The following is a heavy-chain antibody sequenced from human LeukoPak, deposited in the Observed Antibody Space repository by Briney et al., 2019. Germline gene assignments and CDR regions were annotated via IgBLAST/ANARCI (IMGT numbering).Heavy chain of an antibody. CDR2: IRQDASQE. CDR1: GFTFSSYW. J-gene: IGHJ4*02. Sequence: GGSLRLSCAASGFTFSSYWMSWVRQAPGKGPEWVAHIRQDASQEYHVDSVKGRFTISRDNAKNSLYLQMNSLRAEDTAVYYCARGVVYPAWSGPHWSDYWGQGALVTVSS. CDR3: ARGVVYPAWSGPHWSDY. D-gene: IGHD3-3*01. V-gene: IGHV3-7*01.